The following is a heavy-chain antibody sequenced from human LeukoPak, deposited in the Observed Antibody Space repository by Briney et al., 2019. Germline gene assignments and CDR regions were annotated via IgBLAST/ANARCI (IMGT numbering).Heavy chain of an antibody. CDR3: ARWQTARGYYYYGMDV. J-gene: IGHJ6*02. CDR1: GFTVSSNY. D-gene: IGHD3-10*01. V-gene: IGHV3-53*01. Sequence: GGSLRLSGAASGFTVSSNYMSWVRQAPGTGLEWVSVIYSGGSTYYADSVKGRFTISRDNSKNTLYLQMNSLRAEDTAVYYCARWQTARGYYYYGMDVWGQGTTVTVSS. CDR2: IYSGGST.